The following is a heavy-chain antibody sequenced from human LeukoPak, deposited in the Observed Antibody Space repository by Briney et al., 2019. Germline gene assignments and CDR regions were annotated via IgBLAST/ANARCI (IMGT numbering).Heavy chain of an antibody. CDR1: GFTFSSYI. CDR3: ARERGAGTIFGVVVPSNWFDP. V-gene: IGHV3-48*02. CDR2: ISSSSSTI. J-gene: IGHJ5*02. Sequence: GGSLRLSCAASGFTFSSYIMNWVRQAPGKGLEWVSYISSSSSTIYYADSVKGRFTISRDNAKNSLYLQMNSLRDEDTAVYYCARERGAGTIFGVVVPSNWFDPWGQGTLVTVSS. D-gene: IGHD3-3*01.